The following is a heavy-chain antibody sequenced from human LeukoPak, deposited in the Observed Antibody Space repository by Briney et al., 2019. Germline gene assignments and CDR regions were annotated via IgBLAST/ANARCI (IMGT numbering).Heavy chain of an antibody. CDR1: GGSFSGYY. J-gene: IGHJ4*02. Sequence: PSETLSLTCAVYGGSFSGYYWSWLRQPPGKGLDWIGEINHRGSTNDNPSLKSRVTISVDTSKNQFSLKLSSVTAADTAVYYCARGDNYYDSSGYHIDYWGQGTLVTVSS. CDR2: INHRGST. CDR3: ARGDNYYDSSGYHIDY. D-gene: IGHD3-22*01. V-gene: IGHV4-34*01.